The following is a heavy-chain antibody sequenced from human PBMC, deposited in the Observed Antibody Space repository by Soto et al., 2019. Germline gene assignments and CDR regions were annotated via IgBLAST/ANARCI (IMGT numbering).Heavy chain of an antibody. CDR3: AKIDGYFDY. Sequence: EVQVLQSGGGLVPPGGPLRLSCAGSGFTFINTGMSWVRQATGQGLEWVSAITGNGDTTYYADSVKGRFTISRDNSKSTLYLQMNSLRAEDTAVYYCAKIDGYFDYWGQGTLVTVSS. CDR2: ITGNGDTT. CDR1: GFTFINTG. J-gene: IGHJ4*02. V-gene: IGHV3-23*01. D-gene: IGHD3-22*01.